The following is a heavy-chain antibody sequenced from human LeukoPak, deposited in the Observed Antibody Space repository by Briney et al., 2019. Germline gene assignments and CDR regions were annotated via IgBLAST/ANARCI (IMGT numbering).Heavy chain of an antibody. CDR3: ARRVTYYDILTGYSPSGVDY. Sequence: SETLSLTCTVSGDSISSYYWGWIRQPPGKGLEWIGSIYYSGSTYYNPSLKSRVTISVDTSKNQFSLKLSSVTAADTAVYYCARRVTYYDILTGYSPSGVDYWGQGTLVTVSS. J-gene: IGHJ4*02. V-gene: IGHV4-39*01. D-gene: IGHD3-9*01. CDR2: IYYSGST. CDR1: GDSISSYY.